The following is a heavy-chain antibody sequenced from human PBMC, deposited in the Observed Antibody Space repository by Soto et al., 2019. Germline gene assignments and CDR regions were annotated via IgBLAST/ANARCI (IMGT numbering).Heavy chain of an antibody. V-gene: IGHV3-74*01. CDR3: ARVGSGGYHFDY. CDR2: IKTDGSIT. J-gene: IGHJ4*02. CDR1: GFTFSSYW. D-gene: IGHD6-19*01. Sequence: EAQLVESGGGLVQPGGSLRLSCAASGFTFSSYWMHWVRQAPGKGLVWVSRIKTDGSITSYADSVQGRFTSSRDNAKNTLYLQMNSLRAEDTAVYYCARVGSGGYHFDYWGQGTLVTVSS.